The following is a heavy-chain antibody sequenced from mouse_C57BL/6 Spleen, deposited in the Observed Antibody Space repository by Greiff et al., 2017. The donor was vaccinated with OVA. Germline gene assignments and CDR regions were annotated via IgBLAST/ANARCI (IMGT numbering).Heavy chain of an antibody. Sequence: QVQLQQPGAELVRPGSSVKLSCKASGYTFTSYWMHWVKQRPIQGLEWIGNIDPSDSETHYNQKFKDKATLTVDKSSSTAYMQLSSLTSEDSAVYYCARGRYYGNFHVDVWGKGATLTVSS. CDR3: ARGRYYGNFHVDV. J-gene: IGHJ2*01. D-gene: IGHD2-1*01. CDR2: IDPSDSET. CDR1: GYTFTSYW. V-gene: IGHV1-52*01.